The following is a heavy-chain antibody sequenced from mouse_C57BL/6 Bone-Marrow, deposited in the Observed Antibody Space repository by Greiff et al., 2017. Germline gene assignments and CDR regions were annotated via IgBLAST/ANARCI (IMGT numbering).Heavy chain of an antibody. V-gene: IGHV5-17*01. Sequence: EVMLVESGGGLVKPGGSLKLSCAASGFTFSDYGMHWVRQAPEKGLEWVAYISSGSSTIYYADTVKGRFTISRHNAKNTLFLQMTSLRSEDTAMYYCASHYYGSSYWYFDVWGTGTTVTVSS. CDR2: ISSGSSTI. CDR1: GFTFSDYG. J-gene: IGHJ1*03. D-gene: IGHD1-1*01. CDR3: ASHYYGSSYWYFDV.